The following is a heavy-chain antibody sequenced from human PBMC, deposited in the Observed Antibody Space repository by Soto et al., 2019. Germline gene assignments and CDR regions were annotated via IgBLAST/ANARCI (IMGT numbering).Heavy chain of an antibody. D-gene: IGHD3-3*01. CDR3: ARMMETIFGVNPFDY. CDR2: INSDGSST. J-gene: IGHJ4*02. CDR1: GFTFSSYW. V-gene: IGHV3-74*01. Sequence: PGGSLRLSCAASGFTFSSYWMHWVRQAPGKGLVWVSRINSDGSSTSYADSAKGRFTISRDNAKNTLYLQMNSLRAEDTAVYYCARMMETIFGVNPFDYWGQGTLVTVSS.